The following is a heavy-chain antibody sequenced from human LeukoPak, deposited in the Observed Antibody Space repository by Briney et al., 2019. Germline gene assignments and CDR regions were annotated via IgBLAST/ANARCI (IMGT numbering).Heavy chain of an antibody. V-gene: IGHV4-59*04. D-gene: IGHD4-23*01. CDR2: IYHSGST. J-gene: IGHJ4*02. CDR3: LGGNSDMFDY. Sequence: SETLSLTCTVSGASISSYYWTWIRQPPGKGLEWIGSIYHSGSTYYNPSLKSRVTISVDTSKNQFSLKLSSVTAADTAVYYCLGGNSDMFDYWGQGTLVTVSS. CDR1: GASISSYY.